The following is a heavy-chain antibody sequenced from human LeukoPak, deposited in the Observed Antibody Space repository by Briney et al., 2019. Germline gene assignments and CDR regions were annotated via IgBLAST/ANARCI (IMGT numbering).Heavy chain of an antibody. J-gene: IGHJ4*02. V-gene: IGHV1-2*02. Sequence: ASAKVSCKASGYTFTDYFMHWVCQAPGQGLEWMGWISPEGGDTHYAQRFQGRVTMTRDTSISTAYMELTSLSSDDTAVYYCARNYGHNSKYFDFWGQGTLVTVSS. CDR1: GYTFTDYF. CDR2: ISPEGGDT. CDR3: ARNYGHNSKYFDF. D-gene: IGHD4-17*01.